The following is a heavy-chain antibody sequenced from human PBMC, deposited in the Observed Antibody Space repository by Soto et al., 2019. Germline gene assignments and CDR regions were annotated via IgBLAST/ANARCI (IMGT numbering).Heavy chain of an antibody. CDR2: ISSSGST. CDR3: ARAFHQLHVPGDALDI. J-gene: IGHJ3*02. D-gene: IGHD2-2*01. V-gene: IGHV4-61*01. CDR1: GGSVSSGRYF. Sequence: PSETLSLTCTASGGSVSSGRYFWSWIRQPPGKGLEWIGHISSSGSTTYNPSLKSRDTISADTSKNQFTLDLTSVTAADTAVYYCARAFHQLHVPGDALDIWGHGTQVTVSS.